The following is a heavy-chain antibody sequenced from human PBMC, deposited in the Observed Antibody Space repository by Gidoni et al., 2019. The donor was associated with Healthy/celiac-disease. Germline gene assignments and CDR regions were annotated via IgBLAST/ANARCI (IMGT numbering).Heavy chain of an antibody. V-gene: IGHV3-15*01. CDR1: GFTFSNAC. CDR2: IKSKTEGGTT. D-gene: IGHD3-22*01. J-gene: IGHJ4*02. CDR3: TTMYYYDSSGYYYDY. Sequence: EVQLVESGGGLVKPGGSLRLSCAASGFTFSNACMSWVRQAPGKGLEWVGRIKSKTEGGTTDYAAPVKCRCTISREDSKNTLYLQMNSLKTEDTAVYYCTTMYYYDSSGYYYDYWGQGTLVTVSS.